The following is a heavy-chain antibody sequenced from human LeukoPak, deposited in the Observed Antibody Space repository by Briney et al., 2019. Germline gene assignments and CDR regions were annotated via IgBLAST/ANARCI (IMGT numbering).Heavy chain of an antibody. CDR1: GVSVSSGSYY. CDR3: ARDIPARDAFDI. V-gene: IGHV4-61*01. CDR2: IYYSGST. Sequence: PSETLSLTCTVSGVSVSSGSYYWSWIRQPPGKGLEWIGYIYYSGSTNYNPSLKSRVTISVDTSKNQFSLKLSSVTAADTAVYYCARDIPARDAFDIWGQGTMVTVSS. J-gene: IGHJ3*02. D-gene: IGHD2-2*01.